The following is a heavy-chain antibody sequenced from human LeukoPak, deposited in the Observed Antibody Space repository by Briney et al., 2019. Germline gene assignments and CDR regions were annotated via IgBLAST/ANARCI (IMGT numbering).Heavy chain of an antibody. Sequence: GASVKVSCKASGYIFTGSYIHWVRQAPGQGLEWMGWINPGSGGTNYAQSFQGRVTMTGDTSISTAYMELSRLRSDDTAVYYCAKVSFQWTRTAHFDYWGQGTLVTVSS. CDR1: GYIFTGSY. V-gene: IGHV1-2*02. J-gene: IGHJ4*02. D-gene: IGHD5-18*01. CDR2: INPGSGGT. CDR3: AKVSFQWTRTAHFDY.